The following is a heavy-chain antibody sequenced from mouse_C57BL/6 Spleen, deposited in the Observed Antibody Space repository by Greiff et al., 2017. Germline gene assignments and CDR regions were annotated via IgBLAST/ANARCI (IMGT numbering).Heavy chain of an antibody. Sequence: QVTLKESGPGILQPSQTLSLTCSFSGFSLSTFGMGVGRIRQPPGKGLEWLAHIWWDDDKDYNPALKSLLTTSRDTSKNQVFLRIANVDTADTATYYCARVVYYSSSYYFDYWGQGTTLAVSS. J-gene: IGHJ2*01. CDR2: IWWDDDK. V-gene: IGHV8-8*01. CDR1: GFSLSTFGMG. D-gene: IGHD1-1*01. CDR3: ARVVYYSSSYYFDY.